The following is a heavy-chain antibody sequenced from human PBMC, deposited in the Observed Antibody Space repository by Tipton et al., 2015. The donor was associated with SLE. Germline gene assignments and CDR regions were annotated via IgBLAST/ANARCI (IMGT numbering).Heavy chain of an antibody. V-gene: IGHV4-59*01. J-gene: IGHJ4*02. Sequence: LRLSCTVSGGSISSYYWTWIRQPPGKGLEWIGVIHHSGSTNYNPSLKSRVSISVDTSKNQFPLNLSSVTTADTAVYYCATLHGGLLDYWGQGALVTVSS. CDR1: GGSISSYY. CDR3: ATLHGGLLDY. CDR2: IHHSGST. D-gene: IGHD4-23*01.